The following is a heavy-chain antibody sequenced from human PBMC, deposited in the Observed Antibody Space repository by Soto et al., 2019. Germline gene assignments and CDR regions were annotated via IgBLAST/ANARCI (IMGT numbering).Heavy chain of an antibody. V-gene: IGHV3-23*01. CDR3: AKTLPKSGSAPYYFTLDV. CDR1: GFTFSSYA. Sequence: GGSLRLSCAAFGFTFSSYALSWVRQAPEKGLEWVSAISDSGTNTYYADSVKGRFTISRDDSKNTLFLQMNSLRAEDTAIYYCAKTLPKSGSAPYYFTLDVWGQGTTVTVYS. J-gene: IGHJ6*02. CDR2: ISDSGTNT.